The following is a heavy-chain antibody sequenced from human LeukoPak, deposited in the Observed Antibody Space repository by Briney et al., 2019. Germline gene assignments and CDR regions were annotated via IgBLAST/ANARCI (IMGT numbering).Heavy chain of an antibody. V-gene: IGHV3-73*01. CDR1: GFTFSGSA. CDR2: IRSKANSYAT. J-gene: IGHJ6*03. CDR3: TRSLWFGEKSPSYYYYYYMDV. D-gene: IGHD3-10*01. Sequence: GGSLRLSCAASGFTFSGSAMHWVRQASGKGLEWVGRIRSKANSYATAYAASVKGRFTISRDDSKNTAYLQMNSLKTEDTAVYYCTRSLWFGEKSPSYYYYYYMDVWGKGTTVTISS.